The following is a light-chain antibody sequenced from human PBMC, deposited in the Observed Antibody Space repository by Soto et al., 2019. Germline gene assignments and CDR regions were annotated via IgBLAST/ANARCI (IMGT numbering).Light chain of an antibody. Sequence: QSALTQPASVSGSPGQSITISCTGTNSDVGGYNYVSWYQQHPGKAPKLMIYDVSNRPSGVSNRFSGSKPGNTASLTISGLQAEDEADYYCNSYTTSTTAVFGGGTKLTVL. CDR2: DVS. CDR1: NSDVGGYNY. V-gene: IGLV2-14*03. J-gene: IGLJ2*01. CDR3: NSYTTSTTAV.